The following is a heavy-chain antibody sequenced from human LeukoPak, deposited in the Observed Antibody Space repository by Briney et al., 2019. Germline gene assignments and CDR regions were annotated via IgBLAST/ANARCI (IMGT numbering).Heavy chain of an antibody. J-gene: IGHJ6*02. CDR2: INHSGST. D-gene: IGHD3-22*01. Sequence: SETLSLTCAVYGGSFSGYYWSWIRQPPGKGLEWIGEINHSGSTNYNPSLKSRVTISVDRSKNQFSLKLSSVTAADTAVYYCARGSHDSSGYYYGIYYYGMDVWGQGTTVTVSS. CDR3: ARGSHDSSGYYYGIYYYGMDV. V-gene: IGHV4-34*01. CDR1: GGSFSGYY.